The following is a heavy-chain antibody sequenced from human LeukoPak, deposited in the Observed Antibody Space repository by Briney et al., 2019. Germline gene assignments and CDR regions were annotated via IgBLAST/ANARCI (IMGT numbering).Heavy chain of an antibody. D-gene: IGHD3-16*01. J-gene: IGHJ4*02. CDR3: AKVLGLVPLEYFDY. CDR2: VSGSGGST. Sequence: PGGSLRLSCAASGFTFSSYAMSWVRQAPWKGLEWVSAVSGSGGSTYYADSVKGRFTISRDNSKNTLYLQMNSLRAEDTAVYYCAKVLGLVPLEYFDYWGQGTLVTVSS. V-gene: IGHV3-23*01. CDR1: GFTFSSYA.